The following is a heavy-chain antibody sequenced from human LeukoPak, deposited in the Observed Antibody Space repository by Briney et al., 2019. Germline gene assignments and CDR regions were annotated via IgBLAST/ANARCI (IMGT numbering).Heavy chain of an antibody. V-gene: IGHV3-33*01. D-gene: IGHD3-3*01. J-gene: IGHJ4*02. CDR2: VWYDGNEK. Sequence: GGSLRLSCAASGFTFTGHGLHWVRQAPGKGLEWVAVVWYDGNEKYYADSVKGRFTIYRDSPKNTLSLVVNSRRAEDTALYSCAREYDWLIRDWGQGTLVTVAS. CDR1: GFTFTGHG. CDR3: AREYDWLIRD.